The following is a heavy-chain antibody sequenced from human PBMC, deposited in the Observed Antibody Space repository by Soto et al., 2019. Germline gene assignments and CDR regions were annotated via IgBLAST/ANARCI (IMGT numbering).Heavy chain of an antibody. CDR3: ARGVKFLVGATDDAFDI. J-gene: IGHJ3*02. D-gene: IGHD1-26*01. CDR1: GFTFSSYG. Sequence: QVQLVESGGGVVQPGRSLRLSCAASGFTFSSYGMHWVRQAPGKGLEWVAVICYDGSNKYYADSVKGRFTISRDNSKNTLYLQMNSLRAEDTAVYYCARGVKFLVGATDDAFDIWGQGTMVTVSS. V-gene: IGHV3-33*01. CDR2: ICYDGSNK.